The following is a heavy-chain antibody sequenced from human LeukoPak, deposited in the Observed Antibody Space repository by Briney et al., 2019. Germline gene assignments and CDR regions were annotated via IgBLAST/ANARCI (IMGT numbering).Heavy chain of an antibody. V-gene: IGHV4-59*01. D-gene: IGHD2-15*01. Sequence: SETLSLTRTVSGGSISGYYWSWIRQPPGKGLEWIGYICSSGSTNYNPSLKSRVTISIDTSKNQFSLKLSSVTAADTAVYYCARGSQSLGYCSGGSCRAKIFDYWGQGTLVTVSS. CDR2: ICSSGST. CDR3: ARGSQSLGYCSGGSCRAKIFDY. CDR1: GGSISGYY. J-gene: IGHJ4*02.